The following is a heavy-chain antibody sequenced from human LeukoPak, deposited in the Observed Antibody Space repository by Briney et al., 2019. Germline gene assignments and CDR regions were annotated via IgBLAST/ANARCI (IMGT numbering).Heavy chain of an antibody. J-gene: IGHJ4*02. CDR2: MNPNSGNT. D-gene: IGHD3-9*01. CDR3: ARRRKGLRYFDWLPLGY. CDR1: GYTFTSYD. Sequence: ASVKVSCKASGYTFTSYDINWVRQATGQGLEWMGWMNPNSGNTGYAQKFQGRVTMTRNTSISTAYMALSSLRSEDTAVYYCARRRKGLRYFDWLPLGYWGQGTLVTVSS. V-gene: IGHV1-8*01.